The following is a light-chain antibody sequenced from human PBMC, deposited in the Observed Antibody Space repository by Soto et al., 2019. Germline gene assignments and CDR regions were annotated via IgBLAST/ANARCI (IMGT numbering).Light chain of an antibody. CDR3: QQYYSTPGT. Sequence: DIVMTQSPDSLAVSLGERAMINCKSSQSVLYSSNNNNYLAWYQQKPGQPPKLLIYWASTRESGVPDRFSGSGSGTDFTLTISSLQAEDVAVYYCQQYYSTPGTFGQGTKVEIK. J-gene: IGKJ1*01. V-gene: IGKV4-1*01. CDR1: QSVLYSSNNNNY. CDR2: WAS.